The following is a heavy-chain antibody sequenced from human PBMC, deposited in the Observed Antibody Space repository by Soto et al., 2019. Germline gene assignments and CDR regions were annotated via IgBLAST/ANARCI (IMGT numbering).Heavy chain of an antibody. D-gene: IGHD2-2*01. CDR2: IGESGTPT. Sequence: GGSLRLSCAASGFTFSSYAMKWVRQAPGKGLEWVSLIGESGTPTYYADSVKGWFTISRDNSGNTLFLEMYSLRAEDTAVYYCARYIPGVRYYGMDVWGQGTTVTVSS. V-gene: IGHV3-23*01. CDR3: ARYIPGVRYYGMDV. J-gene: IGHJ6*02. CDR1: GFTFSSYA.